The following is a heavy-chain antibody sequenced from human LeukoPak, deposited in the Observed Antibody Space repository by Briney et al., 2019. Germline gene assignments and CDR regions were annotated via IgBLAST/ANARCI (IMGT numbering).Heavy chain of an antibody. J-gene: IGHJ6*02. CDR2: IYTSGTT. V-gene: IGHV4-4*07. Sequence: SETLSLTCTVSGGSISSYYWSWIRQPAGKGLEWIGRIYTSGTTNNNPSLKSRVTMSVDTSKNHFSLKLSSVTAADTAVYYCARSGIAVAGYYYYYVMDVWGQGTTVTVSS. CDR1: GGSISSYY. D-gene: IGHD6-19*01. CDR3: ARSGIAVAGYYYYYVMDV.